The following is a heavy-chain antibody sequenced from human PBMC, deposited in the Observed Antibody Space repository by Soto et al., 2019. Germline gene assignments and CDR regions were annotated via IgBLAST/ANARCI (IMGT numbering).Heavy chain of an antibody. J-gene: IGHJ4*02. D-gene: IGHD3-10*01. CDR3: ARILVRSGSSPYSFDD. CDR1: GFSLSTSGMC. V-gene: IGHV2-70*01. Sequence: SGPTLVNPTQTLTLTCTFSGFSLSTSGMCVSWIRQPPGKALEWLALIDWDDDKYYSTSLKTRLTISKDTSKNQVVLTMTNMDPVDTATYYCARILVRSGSSPYSFDDWGQGTLVTLSS. CDR2: IDWDDDK.